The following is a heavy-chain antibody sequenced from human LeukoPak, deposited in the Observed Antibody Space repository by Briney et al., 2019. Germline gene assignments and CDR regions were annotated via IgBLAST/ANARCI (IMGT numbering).Heavy chain of an antibody. V-gene: IGHV3-23*01. Sequence: GGSLRLSCAASGFTFSSYAMSWVRQAPGKGLVWVSTISGSGGGTYYADSVKGRFTISRDNSKNTLYLQMNSLRAEDTAVYYCAKDRGSSEHFDYWGQGTLVTVSS. D-gene: IGHD1-26*01. CDR1: GFTFSSYA. CDR2: ISGSGGGT. CDR3: AKDRGSSEHFDY. J-gene: IGHJ4*02.